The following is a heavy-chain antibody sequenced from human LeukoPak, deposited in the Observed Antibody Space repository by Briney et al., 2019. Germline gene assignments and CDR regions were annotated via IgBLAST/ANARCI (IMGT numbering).Heavy chain of an antibody. Sequence: SETLSLTCTVSGGSISSYYWSWIRQPPGKGLEWIGYIYYSGSTNYNPSLKSRVTISVDTSKNQFSLKLGSVTAADTAVYYCARGYYGSGSYSKYYYYGMDVWGQGTTVTVSS. D-gene: IGHD3-10*01. CDR1: GGSISSYY. J-gene: IGHJ6*02. V-gene: IGHV4-59*01. CDR3: ARGYYGSGSYSKYYYYGMDV. CDR2: IYYSGST.